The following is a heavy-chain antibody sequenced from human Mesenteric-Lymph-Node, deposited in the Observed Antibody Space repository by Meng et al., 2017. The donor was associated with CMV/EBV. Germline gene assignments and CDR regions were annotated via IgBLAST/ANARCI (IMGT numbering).Heavy chain of an antibody. CDR1: GFTFSSYS. CDR2: ISSSSSYI. J-gene: IGHJ4*02. Sequence: GESLKISCAASGFTFSSYSMNWVRLAPGKGLEWVSYISSSSSYIYYADSVKGRFTISRDNAKNSLYLQMNSLRAEDTAVYYCARDLGYNWNSIWGQGTLVTVSS. D-gene: IGHD1-7*01. V-gene: IGHV3-21*05. CDR3: ARDLGYNWNSI.